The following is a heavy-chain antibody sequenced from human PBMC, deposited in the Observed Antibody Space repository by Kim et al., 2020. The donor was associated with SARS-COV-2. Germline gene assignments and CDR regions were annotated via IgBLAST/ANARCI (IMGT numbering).Heavy chain of an antibody. V-gene: IGHV1-46*01. CDR2: INPSGGST. CDR3: ARPRSGWFDAFDI. CDR1: GYTFTNYY. D-gene: IGHD6-19*01. Sequence: ASVKVSCKASGYTFTNYYMHWVRQAPGQGLEWMGIINPSGGSTRYAQKFQGRVTMTRDTSTSTVYMELSSLRSEDTAVYYCARPRSGWFDAFDIWGQGTMVTVSS. J-gene: IGHJ3*02.